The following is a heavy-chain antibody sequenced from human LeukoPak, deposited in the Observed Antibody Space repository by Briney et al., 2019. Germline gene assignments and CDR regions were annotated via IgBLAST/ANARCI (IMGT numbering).Heavy chain of an antibody. V-gene: IGHV1-69*05. J-gene: IGHJ4*02. CDR3: ARGAWIQLKEEGFDY. CDR1: GGTFSSYA. CDR2: IIPIFGTA. Sequence: SVKVSCKASGGTFSSYAISWVRQAPGQGLEWMGGIIPIFGTANYAQKFQGRVTITTDESSSTAYMELSSLRSEDTAVYYCARGAWIQLKEEGFDYWGQGTLVTVSS. D-gene: IGHD5-18*01.